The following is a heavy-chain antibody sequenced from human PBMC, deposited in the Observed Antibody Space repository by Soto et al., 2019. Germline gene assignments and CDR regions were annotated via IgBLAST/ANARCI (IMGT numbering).Heavy chain of an antibody. V-gene: IGHV4-31*03. J-gene: IGHJ4*02. CDR2: IYYRGST. CDR3: ARVEALDSSGYYSLYYFDY. D-gene: IGHD3-22*01. CDR1: GGSISSGGYY. Sequence: QVQLQESGPGLVKPSQTLSLTCTVSGGSISSGGYYWSWIRQHPGKGLEWIGYIYYRGSTYYNPSLKSRVTISVDTSKNQFSLKLSSVTAADTAVYYCARVEALDSSGYYSLYYFDYWGQGTLVTVSS.